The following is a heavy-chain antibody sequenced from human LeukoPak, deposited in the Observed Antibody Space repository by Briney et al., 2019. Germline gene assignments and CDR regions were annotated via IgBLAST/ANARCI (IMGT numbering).Heavy chain of an antibody. D-gene: IGHD1-1*01. Sequence: SETLSLTCTVPGGSIRNYCWSWIRQPPGEGLEWIGCIYDSGGTNYNPSLKSRVTILVDTSKKQFSLKLSSVTATDTAVYYCARHDSDDYYFEYWGQGALVTVSS. CDR1: GGSIRNYC. CDR2: IYDSGGT. J-gene: IGHJ4*02. V-gene: IGHV4-59*08. CDR3: ARHDSDDYYFEY.